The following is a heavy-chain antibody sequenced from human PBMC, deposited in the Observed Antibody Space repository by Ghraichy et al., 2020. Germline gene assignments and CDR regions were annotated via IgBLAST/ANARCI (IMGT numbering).Heavy chain of an antibody. V-gene: IGHV3-23*01. CDR3: AKGKYYYGSGPPFDI. Sequence: ETRSLTCAASGFTFSSYAMSWVRQAPGKGLEWVSAISGSGGSTYYADSVKGRFTISRDNSKNTLYLQMNSLRAEDTAVYYCAKGKYYYGSGPPFDIWGQGTMVTVSS. J-gene: IGHJ3*02. D-gene: IGHD3-10*01. CDR2: ISGSGGST. CDR1: GFTFSSYA.